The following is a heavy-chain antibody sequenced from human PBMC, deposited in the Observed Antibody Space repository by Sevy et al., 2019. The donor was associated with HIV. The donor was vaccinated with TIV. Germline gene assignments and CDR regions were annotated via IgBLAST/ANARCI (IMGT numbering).Heavy chain of an antibody. CDR3: ARDLEFYDYGDYGPAFMPDY. CDR1: GFTLSTYG. J-gene: IGHJ4*02. D-gene: IGHD4-17*01. Sequence: GGSLRLSCAASGFTLSTYGMHWVRQAPGKGLEWVAVMWFDGSDTYYADSVKGRFTISRDIAKNTLHLQMNSLRAEDTAVYYCARDLEFYDYGDYGPAFMPDYWGQGTLVTVSS. V-gene: IGHV3-33*01. CDR2: MWFDGSDT.